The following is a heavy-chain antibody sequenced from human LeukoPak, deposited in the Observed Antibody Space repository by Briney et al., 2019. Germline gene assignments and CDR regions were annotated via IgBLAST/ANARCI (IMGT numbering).Heavy chain of an antibody. Sequence: GGSLRLSCAASGFTFSSYAMSWVRQAPGKGLEWVSAISGSGGSTYYADSVEGRLTISRDNSKNTLFLQMNSLRAEDTAVYYCATDSPRSTSYGDFDYWGQGTLVTVSS. CDR3: ATDSPRSTSYGDFDY. J-gene: IGHJ4*02. CDR1: GFTFSSYA. V-gene: IGHV3-23*01. CDR2: ISGSGGST. D-gene: IGHD4-17*01.